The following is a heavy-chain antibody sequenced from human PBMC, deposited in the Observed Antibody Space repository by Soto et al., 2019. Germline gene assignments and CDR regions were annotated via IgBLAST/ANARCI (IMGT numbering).Heavy chain of an antibody. J-gene: IGHJ6*02. Sequence: VGSLRLSCAASGFTFSSYWMSWVRQAPGKGLEWVANIKQDGSEKYYVDSVKGRFTISRDNAKNSLYLQMNSLRAEDTAVYYCARWDPGREVAARPYYYYGMDVWGQGTTVTVSS. V-gene: IGHV3-7*01. CDR2: IKQDGSEK. CDR3: ARWDPGREVAARPYYYYGMDV. D-gene: IGHD6-6*01. CDR1: GFTFSSYW.